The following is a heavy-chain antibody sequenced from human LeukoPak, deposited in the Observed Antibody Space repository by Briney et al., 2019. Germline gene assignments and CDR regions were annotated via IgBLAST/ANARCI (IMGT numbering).Heavy chain of an antibody. CDR2: INSDGSIT. CDR1: GFTFSSHW. CDR3: ARDPPTVPIDY. D-gene: IGHD1-14*01. J-gene: IGHJ4*02. Sequence: PGGSLRLSCAASGFTFSSHWVHWVRQAPGKGLVWVSRINSDGSITTYADSVKGRFTISRDNAKNTLYLQMNSLRAEDTAVYYCARDPPTVPIDYWGQGTLVTVSS. V-gene: IGHV3-74*01.